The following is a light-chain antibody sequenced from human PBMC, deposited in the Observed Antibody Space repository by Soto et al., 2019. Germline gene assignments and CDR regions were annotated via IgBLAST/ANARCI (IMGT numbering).Light chain of an antibody. CDR3: SSYTSDTTRDVV. Sequence: QSALPQPASGSGSPGQSITISCTGTSSDVGGYDYVSWYQQHPGKAPKLIIYDVSKRPSGVFNRFSGSKSGNTASLTISALQAEDAADYYCSSYTSDTTRDVVFCGGTPLTVL. V-gene: IGLV2-14*01. J-gene: IGLJ2*01. CDR2: DVS. CDR1: SSDVGGYDY.